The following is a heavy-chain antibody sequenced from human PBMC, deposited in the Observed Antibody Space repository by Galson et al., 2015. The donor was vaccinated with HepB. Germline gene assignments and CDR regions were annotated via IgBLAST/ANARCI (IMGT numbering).Heavy chain of an antibody. D-gene: IGHD6-19*01. CDR1: GDSVSSDSVG. J-gene: IGHJ5*01. V-gene: IGHV6-1*01. Sequence: CAISGDSVSSDSVGWNWIRQLPSRGLAWLGRTYYTSYWYYDYAESVKSRITINPDTSKNQFSLQLNSMNPEDKAVYYCAREVTVAGNLDAWGQGTLVTVSS. CDR3: AREVTVAGNLDA. CDR2: TYYTSYWYY.